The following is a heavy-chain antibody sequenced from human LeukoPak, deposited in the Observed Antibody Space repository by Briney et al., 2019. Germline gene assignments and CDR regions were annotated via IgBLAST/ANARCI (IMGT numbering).Heavy chain of an antibody. Sequence: PGGSLRLSCAASGFTFSSYGMHWVRQAPGKGLEWVAFIRYGGSNKYSADSVKGRFTISRDNSKNTLYLQMNSLRAEDTAVYYCAKGRWGFDPWGQGTLVTVSS. CDR3: AKGRWGFDP. J-gene: IGHJ5*02. D-gene: IGHD5-24*01. V-gene: IGHV3-30*02. CDR2: IRYGGSNK. CDR1: GFTFSSYG.